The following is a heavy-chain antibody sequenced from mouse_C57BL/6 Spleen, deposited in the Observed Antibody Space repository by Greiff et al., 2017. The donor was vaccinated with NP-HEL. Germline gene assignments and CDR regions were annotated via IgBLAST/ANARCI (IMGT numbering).Heavy chain of an antibody. Sequence: VQLQQSGPELVKPGASVKISCKASGYAFSSSWMNWVKQRPGKGLEWIGRIYPGDGDTNYNGKFKGKATLTADKSSSTAYMQLSSLTSEDSAVYFCARSRDYGDYAMDYWGQGTSVTVSS. CDR2: IYPGDGDT. J-gene: IGHJ4*01. V-gene: IGHV1-82*01. CDR1: GYAFSSSW. CDR3: ARSRDYGDYAMDY. D-gene: IGHD2-4*01.